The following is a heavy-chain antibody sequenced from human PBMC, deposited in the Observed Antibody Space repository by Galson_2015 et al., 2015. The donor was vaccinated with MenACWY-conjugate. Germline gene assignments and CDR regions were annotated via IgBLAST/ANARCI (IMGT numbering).Heavy chain of an antibody. CDR2: IYPGDSDT. CDR1: GYIFTSYW. CDR3: ARRRDGYHHGDYWYFNL. Sequence: QSGAEVKKPGESLKISCKSSGYIFTSYWIGWARQMPGKGLEWMGIIYPGDSDTRYSPSFQGQVTISVDKSINTAYLQWSSLKASDTAMYYCARRRDGYHHGDYWYFNLWGRGTLVTVSS. D-gene: IGHD5-24*01. V-gene: IGHV5-51*01. J-gene: IGHJ2*01.